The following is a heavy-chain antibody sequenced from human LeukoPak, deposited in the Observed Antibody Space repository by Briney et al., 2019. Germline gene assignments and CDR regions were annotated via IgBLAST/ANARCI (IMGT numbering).Heavy chain of an antibody. D-gene: IGHD3-10*01. V-gene: IGHV3-30*04. CDR1: GFTFGNFA. Sequence: GGSLRLSCAASGFTFGNFAMHRVRQAPGKGLEWVAGISYDAGKTYYADSVRGRFTISRDTSKNTLYLQMNGLRAEDTAVYYCARDSGRSATYFNYWGQGTLVTVSS. CDR3: ARDSGRSATYFNY. J-gene: IGHJ4*02. CDR2: ISYDAGKT.